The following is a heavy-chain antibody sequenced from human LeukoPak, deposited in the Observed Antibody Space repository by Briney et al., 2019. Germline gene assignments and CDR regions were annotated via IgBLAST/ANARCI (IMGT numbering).Heavy chain of an antibody. CDR2: INTDGSST. J-gene: IGHJ4*02. V-gene: IGHV3-74*01. CDR3: ATDRSSIAVRPH. Sequence: PGGSLRLSCAASGFTFSSYWMHWVRQAPGKGLVWVSRINTDGSSTNYADSVKGRFTISRDNAKNTLYLQMNSLRAGDTAVYYCATDRSSIAVRPHWGQGTQVTVSS. D-gene: IGHD6-6*01. CDR1: GFTFSSYW.